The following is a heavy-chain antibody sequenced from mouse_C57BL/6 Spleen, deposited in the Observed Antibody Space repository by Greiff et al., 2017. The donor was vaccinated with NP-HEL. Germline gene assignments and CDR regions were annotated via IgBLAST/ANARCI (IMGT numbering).Heavy chain of an antibody. V-gene: IGHV1-15*01. Sequence: QVQLQQSGAELVRPGASVTLSCKASGYTFTDYEMHWVKQTPVHGLEWIGAIDPETGGTAYNQKFKGKAILTADKSSSTAYMELRSLTSEDAAVYYCTRSRWVAYWGQGTLVTVSA. CDR2: IDPETGGT. CDR3: TRSRWVAY. CDR1: GYTFTDYE. J-gene: IGHJ3*01.